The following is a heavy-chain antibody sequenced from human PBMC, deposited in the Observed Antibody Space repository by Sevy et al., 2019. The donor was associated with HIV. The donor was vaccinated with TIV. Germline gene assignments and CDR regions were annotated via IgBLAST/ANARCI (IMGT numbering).Heavy chain of an antibody. V-gene: IGHV3-23*01. J-gene: IGHJ4*02. CDR2: LSFGCGEI. Sequence: GGSLRLSCAASGFTFSKYSMSWVRQPPGKGLEWVSTLSFGCGEINYADSVKGRFTISRDNSKSSVYLQMNNLRPEDTAVYYCAREGCTKPHDYWGQETLVTASS. CDR1: GFTFSKYS. CDR3: AREGCTKPHDY. D-gene: IGHD2-8*01.